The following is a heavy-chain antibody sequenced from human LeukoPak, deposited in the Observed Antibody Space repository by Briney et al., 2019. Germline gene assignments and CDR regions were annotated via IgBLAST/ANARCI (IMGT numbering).Heavy chain of an antibody. CDR1: GGSFSGYY. Sequence: SETLSLTCAVYGGSFSGYYWSWIRQPPGKGLEWIGEINHSGSTNYNPSLKSRITISVDTSKNQFSLKLSSVTAADTAVYYCARYFDYWGQGTLVTVSS. J-gene: IGHJ4*02. CDR3: ARYFDY. V-gene: IGHV4-34*01. CDR2: INHSGST.